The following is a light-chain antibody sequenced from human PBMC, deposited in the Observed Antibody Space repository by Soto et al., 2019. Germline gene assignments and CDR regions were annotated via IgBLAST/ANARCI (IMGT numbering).Light chain of an antibody. Sequence: DIQMTQSPSTLSASVGDRVTITCRASQSIGTWLAWYQQKPGKAPKLLIYEASSLESGVPSRFSGSGSGTEFTLAISSLQPDDFAIYWCHQSNTYPWTFGQGTKVEVK. CDR1: QSIGTW. CDR3: HQSNTYPWT. V-gene: IGKV1-5*01. CDR2: EAS. J-gene: IGKJ1*01.